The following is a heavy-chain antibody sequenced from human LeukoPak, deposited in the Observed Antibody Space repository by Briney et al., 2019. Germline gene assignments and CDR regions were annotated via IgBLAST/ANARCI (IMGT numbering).Heavy chain of an antibody. D-gene: IGHD2-15*01. CDR3: AKDALSTSYCSGGSCSQDYFDY. CDR1: GFTFSSYA. CDR2: MSGSGGNT. Sequence: GGSLRLSCAASGFTFSSYALTWVRQAPGKGLEWVSSMSGSGGNTYYADSVKGRFTISRDNSKNTVYLQMNSLRAEDTAVYYCAKDALSTSYCSGGSCSQDYFDYWGQGTMVTVSS. V-gene: IGHV3-23*01. J-gene: IGHJ4*02.